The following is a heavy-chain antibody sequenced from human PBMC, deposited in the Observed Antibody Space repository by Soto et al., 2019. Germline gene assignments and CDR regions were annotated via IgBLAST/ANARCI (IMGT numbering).Heavy chain of an antibody. Sequence: QVQLVQSGAEVKKPGSSVKVSCKASGGTFSSYTISWVRQAPGQGLEWMGRIIPILGIANYAQKFQGRVTITADKCTSTAYMELSSLRAEDTAVYYCARVAGVGADGMDVWGQGTTVTVSS. CDR3: ARVAGVGADGMDV. CDR1: GGTFSSYT. J-gene: IGHJ6*02. CDR2: IIPILGIA. V-gene: IGHV1-69*02. D-gene: IGHD1-26*01.